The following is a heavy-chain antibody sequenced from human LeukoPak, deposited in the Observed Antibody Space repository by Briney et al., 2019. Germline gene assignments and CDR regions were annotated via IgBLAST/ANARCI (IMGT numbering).Heavy chain of an antibody. V-gene: IGHV5-51*01. CDR1: GYSFTSYW. CDR2: IYPGDSDT. Sequence: GESLKISCKGSGYSFTSYWIGWVRQMPGKGLEWMGIIYPGDSDTRYSPSFQGQVTISADKSISTAYLQRSSLKASDTAMYYCARLNNKATYYYDSSGYYPRNGWFDPWGQGTLVTVSS. J-gene: IGHJ5*02. CDR3: ARLNNKATYYYDSSGYYPRNGWFDP. D-gene: IGHD3-22*01.